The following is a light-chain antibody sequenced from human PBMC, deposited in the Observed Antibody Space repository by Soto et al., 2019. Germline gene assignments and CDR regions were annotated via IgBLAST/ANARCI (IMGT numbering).Light chain of an antibody. CDR2: DAT. Sequence: EIVLTQSPATLSLSPGERAPLSCRASQSVSSYLAWYQQKPGQAPRLLIYDATNRATGIPARFSGSGSGTDFTLTISSLEPEDFAVYYCQQRTSFGPGTKVDI. V-gene: IGKV3-11*01. CDR1: QSVSSY. J-gene: IGKJ3*01. CDR3: QQRTS.